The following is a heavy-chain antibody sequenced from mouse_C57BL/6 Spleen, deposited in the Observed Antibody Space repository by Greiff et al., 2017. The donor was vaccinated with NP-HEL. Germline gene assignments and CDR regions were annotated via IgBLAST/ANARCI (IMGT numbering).Heavy chain of an antibody. V-gene: IGHV1-80*01. CDR2: IYPGDGDT. CDR3: ARTYYYGSSYFDY. D-gene: IGHD1-1*01. CDR1: GYAFSSYW. J-gene: IGHJ2*01. Sequence: QVQLKESGAELVKPGASVNISCKASGYAFSSYWMNWVKQRPGKGLEWIGQIYPGDGDTNYNGKFKGKATLTADKSSSTAYMQLSSLTSEDSAVYFCARTYYYGSSYFDYWGQGTTLTVSS.